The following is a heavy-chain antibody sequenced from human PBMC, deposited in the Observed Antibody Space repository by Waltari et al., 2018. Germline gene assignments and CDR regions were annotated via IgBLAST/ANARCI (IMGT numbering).Heavy chain of an antibody. J-gene: IGHJ4*02. D-gene: IGHD4-17*01. CDR1: GMTFSNYW. CDR2: IKQDGREK. Sequence: EVQLVESGGGSVQPGGSLSLSCAASGMTFSNYWLNWVRQAPGKGGEWVVNIKQDGREKNYVDAGEGRCSISRENAQNSLYLQMNSLRAEDTAIYYCVTGLTTVTAKDYFDHWGQGALVTVS. CDR3: VTGLTTVTAKDYFDH. V-gene: IGHV3-7*01.